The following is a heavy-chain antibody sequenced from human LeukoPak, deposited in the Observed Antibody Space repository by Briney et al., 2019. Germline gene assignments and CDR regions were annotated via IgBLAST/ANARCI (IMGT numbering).Heavy chain of an antibody. J-gene: IGHJ4*02. Sequence: PSETLSLTCTVSGGSISSYYWSWIRQPPGKGLEWIGYIYYSGSTHYNPSLKSRVTISVDTSKNQFSLNLNPVTAADTAVYYCARHPSARVFFDYWGQGTLVTVSS. CDR3: ARHPSARVFFDY. D-gene: IGHD3-3*01. CDR2: IYYSGST. V-gene: IGHV4-59*08. CDR1: GGSISSYY.